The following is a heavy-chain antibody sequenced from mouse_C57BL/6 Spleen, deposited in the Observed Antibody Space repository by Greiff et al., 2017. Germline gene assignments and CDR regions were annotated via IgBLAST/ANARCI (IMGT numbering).Heavy chain of an antibody. J-gene: IGHJ2*01. V-gene: IGHV1-18*01. Sequence: EVQLQQSGPELVKPGASVKIPCKASGYTFTDYNMDWVKQSHGKSLEWIGDINPNNGGTIYNQKFKGKATLTVDTSSSTAYMELRSLTSEDTAVYYCASYDGYFSYFDYWGQGTTLTVSS. CDR2: INPNNGGT. CDR3: ASYDGYFSYFDY. CDR1: GYTFTDYN. D-gene: IGHD2-3*01.